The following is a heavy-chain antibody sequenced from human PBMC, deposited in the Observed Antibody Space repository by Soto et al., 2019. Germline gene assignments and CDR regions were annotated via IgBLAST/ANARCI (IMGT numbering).Heavy chain of an antibody. CDR3: ARHELGPPEWFDP. J-gene: IGHJ5*02. Sequence: GESLKISCKGPGYSFTSYLISWVRQMPGKGLEWMGRIDPSDSYTNYSPSFQGHVTISADKSISTAYLQWSSLKASDTAMYYCARHELGPPEWFDPWGQGTLVTVSS. CDR2: IDPSDSYT. CDR1: GYSFTSYL. V-gene: IGHV5-10-1*01. D-gene: IGHD3-10*01.